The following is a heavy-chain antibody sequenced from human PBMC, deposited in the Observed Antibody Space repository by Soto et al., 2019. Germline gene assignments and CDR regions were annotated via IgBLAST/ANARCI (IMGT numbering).Heavy chain of an antibody. CDR3: ARDRVVVITAPGDY. Sequence: QVQLVESGGGVVQPGRSLRLSCAASGFTFSSYAMHWVRQAPGKGLEWVAVISYDGSNKYYADSVKGRFTISRDNSKNTRYLQMNSLRAEDTAVYYCARDRVVVITAPGDYWGQGTLVTVSS. CDR2: ISYDGSNK. CDR1: GFTFSSYA. J-gene: IGHJ4*02. V-gene: IGHV3-30-3*01. D-gene: IGHD3-22*01.